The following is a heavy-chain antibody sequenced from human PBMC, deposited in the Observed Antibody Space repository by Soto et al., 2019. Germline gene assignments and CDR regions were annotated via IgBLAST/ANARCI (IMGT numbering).Heavy chain of an antibody. Sequence: GGSLRLSCAASGFTFSSYSMNWVRQAPGKGLEWVSSISSSSSYIYYADSVKGRFTISRDNAKNSLYLQMNSLRAEDTAVYYCARDAGTIFGVVGDWYYMDVWGQGTTVTVSS. CDR1: GFTFSSYS. CDR3: ARDAGTIFGVVGDWYYMDV. V-gene: IGHV3-21*01. J-gene: IGHJ6*03. D-gene: IGHD3-3*01. CDR2: ISSSSSYI.